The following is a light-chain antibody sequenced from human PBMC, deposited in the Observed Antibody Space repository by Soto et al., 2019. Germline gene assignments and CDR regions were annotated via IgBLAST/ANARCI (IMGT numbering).Light chain of an antibody. CDR3: QQYENLPT. J-gene: IGKJ5*01. CDR2: DAS. V-gene: IGKV1-33*01. Sequence: DIQMTQSPSPLSASVGDIFTITCQASQNINNYLNWYQQKPGRAPKLLIYDASNLEAGVPSRFRGSGSGTDFTFTISRLQPEDIATYYCQQYENLPTFGQGTRLEIK. CDR1: QNINNY.